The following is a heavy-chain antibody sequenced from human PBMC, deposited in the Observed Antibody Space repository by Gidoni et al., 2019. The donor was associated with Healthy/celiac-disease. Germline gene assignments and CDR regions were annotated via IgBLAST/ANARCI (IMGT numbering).Heavy chain of an antibody. CDR1: GFSLSTSGVG. D-gene: IGHD5-12*01. J-gene: IGHJ5*02. V-gene: IGHV2-5*02. Sequence: QITLQASGPTLVKPTPTLTLTCTFSGFSLSTSGVGVGWIRQPPGKALEWLALIYWDDDKRDSPSLKSRRTITKDTSKNQVVLTMTNMDPVDTATYYCAHRPEMATSPDPGWFDPWGQGTLVTVSS. CDR2: IYWDDDK. CDR3: AHRPEMATSPDPGWFDP.